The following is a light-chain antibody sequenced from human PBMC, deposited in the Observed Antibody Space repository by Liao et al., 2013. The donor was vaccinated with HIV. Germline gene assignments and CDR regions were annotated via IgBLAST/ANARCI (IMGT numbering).Light chain of an antibody. CDR3: QAWDSSTVL. J-gene: IGLJ2*01. Sequence: SYELTQPPSVSVSPGQTAIISCSGDKLGDKAACWYQQKPGQSPILVIYQDTHRPSGIPERFSGSNSGNTATLTISGTQAMDEADYYCQAWDSSTVLFGGGTKLTVL. CDR2: QDT. CDR1: KLGDKA. V-gene: IGLV3-1*01.